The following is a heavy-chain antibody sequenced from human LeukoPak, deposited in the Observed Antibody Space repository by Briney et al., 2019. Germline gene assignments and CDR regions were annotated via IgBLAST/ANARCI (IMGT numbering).Heavy chain of an antibody. CDR3: AREGDSSSWYNAFDI. D-gene: IGHD6-13*01. J-gene: IGHJ3*02. CDR1: GFTFDDYG. CDR2: INWNGGST. Sequence: GGSLRLSCAASGFTFDDYGMSWVRQAPGKGLEWVSGINWNGGSTGYADSVKGRFTISRDNAKKSLYLQMNSLRAEDTALYYCAREGDSSSWYNAFDIWGQGTMVTASS. V-gene: IGHV3-20*04.